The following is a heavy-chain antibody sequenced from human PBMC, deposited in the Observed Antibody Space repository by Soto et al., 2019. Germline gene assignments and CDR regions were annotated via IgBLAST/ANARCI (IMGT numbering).Heavy chain of an antibody. CDR3: ASQAAGKSPYYFDY. V-gene: IGHV4-39*07. Sequence: SETLSLTCTVSGGSISSSSYYWGWIRQPPGKGLEWIGSIYYSGSTYYNPSLKSRVTISVDTSKNQFSLKLSSVTAADTVVYYCASQAAGKSPYYFDYWGQGTLVTVSS. CDR2: IYYSGST. D-gene: IGHD6-13*01. CDR1: GGSISSSSYY. J-gene: IGHJ4*02.